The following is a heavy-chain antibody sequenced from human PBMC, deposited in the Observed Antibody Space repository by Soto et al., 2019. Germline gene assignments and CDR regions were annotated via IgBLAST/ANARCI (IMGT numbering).Heavy chain of an antibody. CDR1: GGTFSSYA. CDR2: IIPIFGTA. CDR3: AREGYSSGPNREFDP. D-gene: IGHD6-19*01. V-gene: IGHV1-69*13. Sequence: RASVKVSCKASGGTFSSYAISWVRQAPGQGLEWMGGIIPIFGTANYAQKFQGRVTITADESTSTAYMELSSLRSEDTAVYYCAREGYSSGPNREFDPWGQGTLVTVSS. J-gene: IGHJ5*02.